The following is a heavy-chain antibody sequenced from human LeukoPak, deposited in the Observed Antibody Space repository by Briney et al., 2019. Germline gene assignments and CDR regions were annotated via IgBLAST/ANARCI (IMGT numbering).Heavy chain of an antibody. D-gene: IGHD3-3*01. CDR1: GGSISSSSYY. J-gene: IGHJ4*02. Sequence: PSETLSLTCTVSGGSISSSSYYWGWIRQPPGKGLEWIGSIYYSGSTYYNPSLKSRVTISVDTSKNQFSLSLNSVTAADTAVYYCARRKTLFWYFDYWGQGTLVTVSS. CDR3: ARRKTLFWYFDY. CDR2: IYYSGST. V-gene: IGHV4-39*07.